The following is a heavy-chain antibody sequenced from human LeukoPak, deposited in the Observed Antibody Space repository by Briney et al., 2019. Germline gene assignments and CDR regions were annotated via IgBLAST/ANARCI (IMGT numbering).Heavy chain of an antibody. CDR3: ARIITMVRGVTTHPDY. Sequence: SETLSLTCTVSGGSISSYYWSWIRQPPGKGLEWIGYIFYSGSTNYNPSLKSRVTISVDTSKNQLSLKLSSVTAADTAVYYCARIITMVRGVTTHPDYWGQGTLVTVSS. J-gene: IGHJ4*02. V-gene: IGHV4-59*08. CDR1: GGSISSYY. D-gene: IGHD3-10*01. CDR2: IFYSGST.